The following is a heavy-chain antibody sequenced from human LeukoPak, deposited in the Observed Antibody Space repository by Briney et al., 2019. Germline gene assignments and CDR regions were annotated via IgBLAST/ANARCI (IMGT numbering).Heavy chain of an antibody. Sequence: GGSLRLYCAASGFTFSDYYMSWLRQAPGKGLEWVSYISSSGSTIYYADSVKGRFTISRDNAKNSLYLQMNSLSAEDTAVYYCARDLRDEYYYDSSGCLDYWGQGTLVTVSS. CDR2: ISSSGSTI. V-gene: IGHV3-11*01. J-gene: IGHJ4*02. D-gene: IGHD3-22*01. CDR1: GFTFSDYY. CDR3: ARDLRDEYYYDSSGCLDY.